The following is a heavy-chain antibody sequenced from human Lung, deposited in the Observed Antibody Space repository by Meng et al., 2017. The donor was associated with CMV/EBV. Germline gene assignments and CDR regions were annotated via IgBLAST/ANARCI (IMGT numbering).Heavy chain of an antibody. V-gene: IGHV3-53*01. CDR3: SSGPRGYGGKLYYFDH. J-gene: IGHJ4*02. Sequence: GESLKISCAASGFSVSSNYMTWVRQAPGKGLEWVSVIYAGGRTYYADPVKGRFTISKDNSENKVYLEMNSLGDEETAAYYYSSGPRGYGGKLYYFDHWGQGXLVTVSS. CDR2: IYAGGRT. CDR1: GFSVSSNY. D-gene: IGHD4-23*01.